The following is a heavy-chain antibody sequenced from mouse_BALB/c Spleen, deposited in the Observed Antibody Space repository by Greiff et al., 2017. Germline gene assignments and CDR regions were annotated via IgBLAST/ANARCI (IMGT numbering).Heavy chain of an antibody. D-gene: IGHD4-1*01. V-gene: IGHV1-4*02. CDR3: ARGTGTWFAY. CDR1: GYTFTSYT. Sequence: VQLQQSAAELARPGASVKMSCKASGYTFTSYTMHWVKQRPGQGLEWIGYINPSSGYTEYNQKFKDKTTLTADKSSSTAYMQLSSLTSEDSAVYYCARGTGTWFAYWGQGTLVTVSA. CDR2: INPSSGYT. J-gene: IGHJ3*01.